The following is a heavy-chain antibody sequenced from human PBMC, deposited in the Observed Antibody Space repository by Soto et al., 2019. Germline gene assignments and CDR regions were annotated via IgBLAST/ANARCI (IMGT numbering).Heavy chain of an antibody. V-gene: IGHV6-1*01. CDR1: GDSVSSNSAA. Sequence: QVQLQQSGPGLVKPSQTLSLTCAISGDSVSSNSAAWNWIRQSPSRGLEWLGRTYYRSKWYNDYAVYVKSRITINPDTSKNQFSLQLNSVTPEDTAVYYCARVRGYDFWSGDAFDIWGQGTMVTVSS. D-gene: IGHD3-3*01. J-gene: IGHJ3*02. CDR2: TYYRSKWYN. CDR3: ARVRGYDFWSGDAFDI.